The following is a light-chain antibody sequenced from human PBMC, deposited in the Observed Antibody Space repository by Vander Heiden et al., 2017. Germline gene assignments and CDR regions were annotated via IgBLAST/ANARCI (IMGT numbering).Light chain of an antibody. Sequence: DIQMTQSPSTLSASVGDRVTITCRASQSLSSWLAWYQQKPGKAPKLLIYDASSLESGVPSRFSGSGSGTEFTLTISSLQPDDFATYYCQQHNSSPWTFGQGTKVEIK. J-gene: IGKJ1*01. CDR3: QQHNSSPWT. CDR1: QSLSSW. CDR2: DAS. V-gene: IGKV1-5*01.